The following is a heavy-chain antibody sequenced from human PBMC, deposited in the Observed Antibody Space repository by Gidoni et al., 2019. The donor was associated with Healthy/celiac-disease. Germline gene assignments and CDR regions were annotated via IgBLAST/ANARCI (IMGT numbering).Heavy chain of an antibody. D-gene: IGHD3-22*01. V-gene: IGHV3-23*04. CDR3: AKATYYYDSSGYPDY. Sequence: EVQLVESGGGLVQPGGSLRLSCAASGFTFRSYARSWVRQAPGKGLEWVSAIRGSGGSTYYADSVKGRFTSARDNSKNTLYLQMNSLRAEDTAVYYCAKATYYYDSSGYPDYWGQGTLVTVSS. CDR2: IRGSGGST. CDR1: GFTFRSYA. J-gene: IGHJ4*02.